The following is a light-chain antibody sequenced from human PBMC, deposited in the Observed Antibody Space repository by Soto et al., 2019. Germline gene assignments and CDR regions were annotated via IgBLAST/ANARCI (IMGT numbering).Light chain of an antibody. J-gene: IGKJ1*01. CDR3: QQYNQWPGT. CDR1: QSISSN. CDR2: GAS. V-gene: IGKV3-15*01. Sequence: EIVLTQSPATLSVSPVASATLSCRASQSISSNLAWYQQKPGQSPRLLIYGASSRATGVPVRFSGSGSGVAFTLTISGLQSEDFAVYYCQQYNQWPGTFGQGTKVDIK.